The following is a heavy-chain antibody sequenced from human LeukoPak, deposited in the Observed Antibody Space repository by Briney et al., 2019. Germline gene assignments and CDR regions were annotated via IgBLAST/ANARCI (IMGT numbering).Heavy chain of an antibody. CDR3: ARDDYDFWSGYEPYLDY. V-gene: IGHV1-18*01. CDR2: ISGYNGDT. CDR1: GYTFTAYG. J-gene: IGHJ4*02. Sequence: ASVKVSCKASGYTFTAYGVSWVRQPPGQGLESMGWISGYNGDTKYTQKLQGRVTMTTDTSRNTAYMELGSLRSDDTAVYYCARDDYDFWSGYEPYLDYWGQGTLVTVSS. D-gene: IGHD3-3*01.